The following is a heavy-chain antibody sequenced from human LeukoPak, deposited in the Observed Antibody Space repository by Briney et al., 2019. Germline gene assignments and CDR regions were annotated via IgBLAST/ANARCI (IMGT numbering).Heavy chain of an antibody. V-gene: IGHV1-46*01. J-gene: IGHJ2*01. Sequence: ASVKVSCKASGYTFTSYYMHWVRQAPGQGLEWMGIINPSGGSTSYAQKFQGRVTMTRDTSTSTVYMELGSLRSEDTAVYYCARGVNVAAPRGWYFDLWGRGTLVTVSS. CDR1: GYTFTSYY. CDR2: INPSGGST. D-gene: IGHD6-13*01. CDR3: ARGVNVAAPRGWYFDL.